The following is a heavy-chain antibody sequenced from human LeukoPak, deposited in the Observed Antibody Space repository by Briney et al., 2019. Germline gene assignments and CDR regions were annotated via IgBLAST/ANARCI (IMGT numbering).Heavy chain of an antibody. CDR3: ARGVRPGAAAGTGGFDY. J-gene: IGHJ4*02. D-gene: IGHD6-13*01. CDR1: GFTFSSYS. V-gene: IGHV3-21*01. CDR2: ISSSSSYI. Sequence: GGSLRLSCAASGFTFSSYSMNWVRQAPGKGLEWVSSISSSSSYIYYADSVKGRFTISRDNSKNTLYLQMNSLRAEDTAVYYCARGVRPGAAAGTGGFDYWGQGTLVTVSS.